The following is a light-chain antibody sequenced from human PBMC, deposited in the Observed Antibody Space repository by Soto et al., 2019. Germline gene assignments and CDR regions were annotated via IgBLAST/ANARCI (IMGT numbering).Light chain of an antibody. CDR3: QQYNRYAWT. CDR1: QGIRND. J-gene: IGKJ1*01. Sequence: IQMTQSPSSLSASVGDRVTITCRASQGIRNDLGWYQQKPGKAPKFLIFHASNLQSGVPSRFSGSGSGTEFTLTISSLQPDDSATYYCQQYNRYAWTFGQGTKVDIK. CDR2: HAS. V-gene: IGKV1-17*01.